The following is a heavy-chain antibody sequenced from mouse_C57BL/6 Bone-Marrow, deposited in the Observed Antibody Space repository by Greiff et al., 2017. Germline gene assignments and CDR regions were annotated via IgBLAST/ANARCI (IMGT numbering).Heavy chain of an antibody. CDR1: GYTFTDYS. J-gene: IGHJ2*01. CDR3: ARSDYGSSSYYFDY. Sequence: VKLMESGPELVKPGASVKISCKASGYTFTDYSINWVQQRPGQGLEWIGWIFPGSGSTYYTEKFKGKATLTVDKSSSTAYMLLSSLTSEDSAVYFCARSDYGSSSYYFDYWGQGTTLTVSS. V-gene: IGHV1-75*01. CDR2: IFPGSGST. D-gene: IGHD1-1*01.